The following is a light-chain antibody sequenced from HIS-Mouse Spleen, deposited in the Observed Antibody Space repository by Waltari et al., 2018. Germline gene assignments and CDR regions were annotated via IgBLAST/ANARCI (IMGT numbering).Light chain of an antibody. J-gene: IGLJ3*02. CDR1: SSAVGSFKL. CDR2: EGS. CDR3: CSYAGSSTWV. Sequence: QSALPQPASVPGSPGQSVTISCTGTSSAVGSFKLVARYQQHPGKAPKLMIYEGSKRPSGVSNRFSGSKSGNTASLTISGLQAEDEADYYCCSYAGSSTWVFGGGTKLTVL. V-gene: IGLV2-23*01.